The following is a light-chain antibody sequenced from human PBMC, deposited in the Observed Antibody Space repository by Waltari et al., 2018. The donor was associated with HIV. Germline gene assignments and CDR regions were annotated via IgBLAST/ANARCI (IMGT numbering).Light chain of an antibody. V-gene: IGLV1-44*01. Sequence: QSVLTQPPSASGTPGQRVTISCSGSSSNIGRNTVNWYQQLPRTAPKLLIYSNKPRPSGVPDRFSGSKSGTPASLAISGLQSEDEAYDYCAAWDDSLNGYVFVTGTKVTVL. CDR2: SNK. CDR3: AAWDDSLNGYV. J-gene: IGLJ1*01. CDR1: SSNIGRNT.